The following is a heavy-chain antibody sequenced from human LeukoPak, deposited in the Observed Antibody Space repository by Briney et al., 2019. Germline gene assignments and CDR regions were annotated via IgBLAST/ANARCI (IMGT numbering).Heavy chain of an antibody. CDR1: GFTFSSYE. J-gene: IGHJ4*02. CDR3: ARAYISWYDY. D-gene: IGHD6-13*01. CDR2: ISSSGSTT. Sequence: PGGSLRLSCAASGFTFSSYEMNWVRQAPGKGLEWVSYISSSGSTTYYADSVKGRFTISRDNAKNSLYLQMNSLRAEDTAVYYCARAYISWYDYWGQGTLVTVSS. V-gene: IGHV3-48*03.